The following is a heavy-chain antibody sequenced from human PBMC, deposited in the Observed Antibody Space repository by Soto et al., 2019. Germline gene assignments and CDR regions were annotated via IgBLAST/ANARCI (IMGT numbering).Heavy chain of an antibody. V-gene: IGHV4-4*09. D-gene: IGHD2-15*01. Sequence: TLSLTCSVSGGSIRSFSWSWIRQPPGRGLEWIGYIYNSGSTNYNPSLKSRATISVDTSKNQFSLTLTSVTAADTAVYYCARFHKYSEANWFDPWGQGTLVTVSS. CDR2: IYNSGST. J-gene: IGHJ5*02. CDR1: GGSIRSFS. CDR3: ARFHKYSEANWFDP.